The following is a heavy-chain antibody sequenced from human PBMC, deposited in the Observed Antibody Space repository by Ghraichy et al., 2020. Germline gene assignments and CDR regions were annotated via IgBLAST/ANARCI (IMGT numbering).Heavy chain of an antibody. J-gene: IGHJ6*02. V-gene: IGHV3-23*01. CDR2: ITGSGGST. D-gene: IGHD5-24*01. CDR1: VFTFVNYA. CDR3: AKDKGAGRGFDV. Sequence: GGSPRLSCAASVFTFVNYAMIWVRQAPGRGLEYVSVITGSGGSTYYADSVKGRVTISRDNSKNTLFLQMNSLRVEDTAVYYCAKDKGAGRGFDVWGQGTTVTVSS.